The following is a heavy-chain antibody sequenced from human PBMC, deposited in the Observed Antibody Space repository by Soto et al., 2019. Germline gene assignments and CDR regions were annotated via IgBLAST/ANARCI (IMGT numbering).Heavy chain of an antibody. Sequence: QVHLQESGPGVVKASETLSLTCSLSGGSTSGKYWSWIRQSAGKGLELIRRIYSSGRTHYNPSLGGRDFMSVPQKFFYLKPASDTAADTAKFYCARDFDVNTALDYWYFDIWGRGTQVAVSS. CDR2: IYSSGRT. D-gene: IGHD3-9*01. CDR1: GGSTSGKY. CDR3: ARDFDVNTALDYWYFDI. J-gene: IGHJ2*01. V-gene: IGHV4-4*07.